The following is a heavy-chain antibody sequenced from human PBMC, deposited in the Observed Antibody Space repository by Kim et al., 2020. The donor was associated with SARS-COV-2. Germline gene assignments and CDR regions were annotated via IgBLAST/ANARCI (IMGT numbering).Heavy chain of an antibody. J-gene: IGHJ3*02. Sequence: GGSLRLSCAASGFTFSSSAMYWVRQAPGKGLEWVARIRSKANSYESAYAVSVKGRFINSRDNTKNTAYLKMNSLKTADTAIYYCTRVTPYSNSWWDAFEIWGQGTMVTVSS. CDR3: TRVTPYSNSWWDAFEI. CDR1: GFTFSSSA. D-gene: IGHD6-13*01. V-gene: IGHV3-73*01. CDR2: IRSKANSYES.